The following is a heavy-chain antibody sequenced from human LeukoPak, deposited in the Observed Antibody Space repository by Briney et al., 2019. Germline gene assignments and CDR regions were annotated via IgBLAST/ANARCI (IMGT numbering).Heavy chain of an antibody. V-gene: IGHV3-23*01. CDR3: ARMLDYDILTPYYYGMDV. D-gene: IGHD3-9*01. CDR1: GFMFSNYA. CDR2: ISGSGGST. Sequence: GGSLRLSCAASGFMFSNYAMSWVRQAPGKGLEWVSAISGSGGSTYYADFVKGRFTISRDNSKNTLYLQMNSLRAEDTAVYYCARMLDYDILTPYYYGMDVWGQGTTVTVSS. J-gene: IGHJ6*02.